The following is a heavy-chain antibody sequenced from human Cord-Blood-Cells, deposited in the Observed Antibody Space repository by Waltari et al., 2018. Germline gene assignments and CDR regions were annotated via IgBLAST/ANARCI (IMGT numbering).Heavy chain of an antibody. CDR3: TTVDVGLGRRRQGGGDY. CDR1: GFTFSTAW. V-gene: IGHV3-15*01. Sequence: EVQLVESGGGLVKPGGSLRLSCAASGFTFSTAWMSWVRQAPGKGLERVGRINRKTDGGTTAYAAPVKGRFTTAKNDSKNPLYLKKNSLKTEDTALYYCTTVDVGLGRRRQGGGDYWGQGTLVTVSS. CDR2: INRKTDGGTT. J-gene: IGHJ4*02. D-gene: IGHD6-19*01.